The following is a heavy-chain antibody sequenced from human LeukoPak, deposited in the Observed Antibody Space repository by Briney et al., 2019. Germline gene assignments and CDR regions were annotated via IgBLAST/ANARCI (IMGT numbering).Heavy chain of an antibody. CDR2: IYYSGST. J-gene: IGHJ4*02. V-gene: IGHV4-59*12. D-gene: IGHD3-10*01. CDR3: ARGLITMVRGKQTLPGNY. Sequence: SETLSLTCTVSGGSISSYYWSWIRQPPGKGLEWIGYIYYSGSTNYNPSLKSRVTISVDTSKNQFSLKLSSVTAADTAVYYCARGLITMVRGKQTLPGNYWGQGTLVTVSS. CDR1: GGSISSYY.